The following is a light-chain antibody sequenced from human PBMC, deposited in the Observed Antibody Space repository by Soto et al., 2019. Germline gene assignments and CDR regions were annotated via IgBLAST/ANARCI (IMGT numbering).Light chain of an antibody. CDR1: QSIDIW. CDR3: QQYNTFST. J-gene: IGKJ1*01. V-gene: IGKV1-5*03. Sequence: DIQMTQSPSTLSASVGDRVTITCRASQSIDIWLAWYQQKPGKAPNLLIYKASTLETGVPSRFTGSGSGTEFTLTINCLQPDDFATYYCQQYNTFSTFGQGTKVEMK. CDR2: KAS.